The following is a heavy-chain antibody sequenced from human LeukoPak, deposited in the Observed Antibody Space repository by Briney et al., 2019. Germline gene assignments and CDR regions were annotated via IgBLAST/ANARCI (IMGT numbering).Heavy chain of an antibody. CDR2: ISSSSSYI. V-gene: IGHV3-21*01. J-gene: IGHJ4*02. CDR1: GFTFSSYS. CDR3: AREGMVATFDY. D-gene: IGHD5-12*01. Sequence: TGGSLRLSCAASGFTFSSYSMNWVRQAPGKGLEWVSSISSSSSYIYYADSVKGRFTISRDKAKNSLYLQMNSLRAEDTAIYYCAREGMVATFDYWGQGTLVAVSS.